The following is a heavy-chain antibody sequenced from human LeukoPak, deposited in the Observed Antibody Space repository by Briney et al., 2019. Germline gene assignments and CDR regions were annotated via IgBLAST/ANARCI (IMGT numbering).Heavy chain of an antibody. D-gene: IGHD6-6*01. J-gene: IGHJ4*02. V-gene: IGHV3-23*01. Sequence: GGSLRLSCAASGFTFSSYAMSWVRQAPGKGLEWVSAISGSGGSTYYADSVKGRFTISRDNSKNTLYLQMNSLRAEDTAVYYCAKVPEYSSSQLQFDYWGQGTLVTVSS. CDR2: ISGSGGST. CDR1: GFTFSSYA. CDR3: AKVPEYSSSQLQFDY.